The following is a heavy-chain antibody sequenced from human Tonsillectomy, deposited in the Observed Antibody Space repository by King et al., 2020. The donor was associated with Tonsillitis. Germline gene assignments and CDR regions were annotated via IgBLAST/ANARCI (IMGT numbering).Heavy chain of an antibody. CDR1: GFTFSGSA. V-gene: IGHV3-73*02. Sequence: VQLVESGGGLVQPGGSLKLSCAASGFTFSGSAMHWVRQASGKGLEWVGRIRSKANSYATAYAASVKGRLTISRDDSKNTAYLQMNSLKTEDTAVYYCTTDDYGDYYYYYGMDVWGHGTTVTVSS. CDR3: TTDDYGDYYYYYGMDV. J-gene: IGHJ6*02. CDR2: IRSKANSYAT. D-gene: IGHD4-17*01.